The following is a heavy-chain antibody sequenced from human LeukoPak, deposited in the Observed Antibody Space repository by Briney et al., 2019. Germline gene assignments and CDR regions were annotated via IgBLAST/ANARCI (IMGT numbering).Heavy chain of an antibody. V-gene: IGHV3-23*01. CDR2: ISGSGGST. Sequence: GGSLRLSCAASGFTFGSYAMSWVRQAPGKGLEWVSAISGSGGSTYYADSVKGRFTISRDNSKTTLYLQMNSLRAEDTAVYYCAKGQAIVVVTAIDSWGYWGQGTLVTVSS. CDR1: GFTFGSYA. D-gene: IGHD2-21*02. CDR3: AKGQAIVVVTAIDSWGY. J-gene: IGHJ4*02.